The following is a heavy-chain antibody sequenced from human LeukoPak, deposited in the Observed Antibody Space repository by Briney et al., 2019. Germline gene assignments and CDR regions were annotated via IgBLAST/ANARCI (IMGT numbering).Heavy chain of an antibody. J-gene: IGHJ4*02. CDR2: ISYDGSNK. CDR1: GFTFSSYG. V-gene: IGHV3-30*03. Sequence: GGSLRLSCAASGFTFSSYGMHWVRQAPGKGLEWVAVISYDGSNKYYGDSVKGRFTISRDNSKNTLYLQMNSLRAEDTAVYYCARGQLVIHYFDYWGQGTLVTVSS. D-gene: IGHD3-9*01. CDR3: ARGQLVIHYFDY.